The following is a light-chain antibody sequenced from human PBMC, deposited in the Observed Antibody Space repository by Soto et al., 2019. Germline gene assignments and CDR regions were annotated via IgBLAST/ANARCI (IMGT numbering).Light chain of an antibody. V-gene: IGLV2-14*01. CDR1: SSDVGDNNY. J-gene: IGLJ3*02. CDR2: AVS. CDR3: SSYVSGSTPWV. Sequence: HSALTQPASVSGSPGQSITISCTGTSSDVGDNNYVSWYQQHPGKAPKLMIYAVSNRPSGVSNRFSGSKSGNTASLTISGLQAEDEADYYCSSYVSGSTPWVFGGGTQLTVL.